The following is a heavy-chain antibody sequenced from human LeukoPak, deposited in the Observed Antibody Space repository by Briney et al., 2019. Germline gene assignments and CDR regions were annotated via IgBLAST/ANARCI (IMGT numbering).Heavy chain of an antibody. J-gene: IGHJ4*02. V-gene: IGHV1-3*01. Sequence: GASVKVSCKTSGYTFTSYAMHWVRQAPGQRLEWMGWINAGNGNTKYSQRFQGRVTITRDTSESTAYMELSSLRSEDTAVYYCARVNWNDVEVFDYWGQGTLVTVSS. CDR2: INAGNGNT. CDR3: ARVNWNDVEVFDY. CDR1: GYTFTSYA. D-gene: IGHD1-1*01.